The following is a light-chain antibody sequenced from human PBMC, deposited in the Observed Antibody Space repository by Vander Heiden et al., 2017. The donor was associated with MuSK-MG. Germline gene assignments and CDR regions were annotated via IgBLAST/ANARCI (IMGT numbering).Light chain of an antibody. CDR3: CSYAGSYTFV. J-gene: IGLJ1*01. Sequence: QSALTQPRSVSGSPGQSVTISCTGTSSDVGSYSYVSWFQQYPGNAPKLIIDDVSQRPSGVPDRFSGSKSGNTASLTISGLQAEDEADYYCCSYAGSYTFVFGTETKVTVL. CDR1: SSDVGSYSY. V-gene: IGLV2-11*01. CDR2: DVS.